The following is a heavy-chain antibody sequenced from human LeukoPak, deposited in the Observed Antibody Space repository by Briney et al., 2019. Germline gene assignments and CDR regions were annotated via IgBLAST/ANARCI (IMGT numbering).Heavy chain of an antibody. CDR2: IICSGGST. Sequence: PGGSLTLSCAACGFTFSSYAMSRDRPAPGKGLEGVSAIICSGGSTYYADSGKVRFTIYRDNSKNTLYLQMNSLRAEDTAVYYCAKDNRSGWYTTDENYWGQGTLVTVSS. J-gene: IGHJ4*02. V-gene: IGHV3-23*01. CDR1: GFTFSSYA. CDR3: AKDNRSGWYTTDENY. D-gene: IGHD6-19*01.